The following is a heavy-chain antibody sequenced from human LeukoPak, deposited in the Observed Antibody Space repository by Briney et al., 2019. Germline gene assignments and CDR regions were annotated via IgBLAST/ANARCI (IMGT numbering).Heavy chain of an antibody. D-gene: IGHD3-22*01. J-gene: IGHJ6*02. CDR1: GGSFSGYY. V-gene: IGHV4-34*01. Sequence: KPSETLSLTCAVYGGSFSGYYWSWIRQPPGKGLEWIGEINHSGSTNYNPSLKSRVTISVDTSKNQFSLKLSSVTAADTAVYYCARANYYDSSGYYYYGMDVWGQGTTVTVSS. CDR3: ARANYYDSSGYYYYGMDV. CDR2: INHSGST.